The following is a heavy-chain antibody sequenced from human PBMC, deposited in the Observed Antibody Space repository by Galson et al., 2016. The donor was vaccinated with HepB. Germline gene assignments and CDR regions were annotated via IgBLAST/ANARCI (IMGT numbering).Heavy chain of an antibody. Sequence: SLRLSCATSGFIFSSYSMNWVRQAPGKGLEWVSYINSDSSTIYYADSVKGRFTISRDTSKNTLYLQMDSLRIEDTAVYYCEKRSGSIVARPVDYWGQGTLVSVSS. J-gene: IGHJ4*02. CDR1: GFIFSSYS. CDR3: EKRSGSIVARPVDY. D-gene: IGHD6-6*01. CDR2: INSDSSTI. V-gene: IGHV3-48*01.